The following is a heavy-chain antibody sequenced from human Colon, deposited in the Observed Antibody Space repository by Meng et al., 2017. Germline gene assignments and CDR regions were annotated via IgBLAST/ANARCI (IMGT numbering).Heavy chain of an antibody. J-gene: IGHJ5*02. Sequence: QVQLVQSGAEVKKPGSSVRVSCKAPGGIFSSYAISWVRQAPGQGLEWMGGIVPMFGTPNYAQKFQGRVTIAADESTTTSFMELSSLRFEDTATYYCARDLESWGQGTLVTVSS. CDR3: ARDLES. CDR1: GGIFSSYA. D-gene: IGHD3-3*01. CDR2: IVPMFGTP. V-gene: IGHV1-69*01.